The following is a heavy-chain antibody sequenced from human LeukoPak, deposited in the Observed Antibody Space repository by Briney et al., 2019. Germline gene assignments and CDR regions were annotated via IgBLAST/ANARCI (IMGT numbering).Heavy chain of an antibody. CDR3: ARDGDGYNLD. CDR1: GYIFTGYY. Sequence: EASVKVSCKASGYIFTGYYLHWVRQAPGQGLEWVGGINSNNGDTHYAQNFQGRVTMTRDTSISTAYMELSRLGSDDTAVYHCARDGDGYNLDWGQGTLVTVSS. D-gene: IGHD5-24*01. CDR2: INSNNGDT. J-gene: IGHJ4*02. V-gene: IGHV1-2*02.